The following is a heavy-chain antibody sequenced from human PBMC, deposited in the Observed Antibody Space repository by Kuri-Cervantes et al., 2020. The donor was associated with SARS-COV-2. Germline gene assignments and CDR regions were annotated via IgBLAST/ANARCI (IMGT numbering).Heavy chain of an antibody. V-gene: IGHV3-30*18. CDR2: ISYDGCNK. D-gene: IGHD5-12*01. J-gene: IGHJ6*02. CDR1: GFTFSSYG. Sequence: GGSLRLSGAASGFTFSSYGIHWVRQAPGKGLEWVAFISYDGCNKYYADSVKGRFSISRYNFKNTLYLQMNSLRAEDTAVYYCAKAYDPYGMDVWGQGTTVTVSS. CDR3: AKAYDPYGMDV.